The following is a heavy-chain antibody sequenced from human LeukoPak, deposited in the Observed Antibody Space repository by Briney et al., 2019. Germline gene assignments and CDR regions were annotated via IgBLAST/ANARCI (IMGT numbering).Heavy chain of an antibody. J-gene: IGHJ4*02. CDR3: ARGLGRGRYSSSSINY. V-gene: IGHV1-8*01. D-gene: IGHD6-13*01. CDR2: MNPNSGNT. Sequence: GASVKVSCKASGYTFTSYDINWVRQATGQGLERMGWMNPNSGNTGYAQKFQGRVTMTRNTSISTAYMELSSLRSEDTAVYYCARGLGRGRYSSSSINYWGQGTLVTVSS. CDR1: GYTFTSYD.